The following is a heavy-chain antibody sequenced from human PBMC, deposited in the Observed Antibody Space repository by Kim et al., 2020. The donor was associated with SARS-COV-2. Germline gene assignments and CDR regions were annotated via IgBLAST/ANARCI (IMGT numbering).Heavy chain of an antibody. D-gene: IGHD5-12*01. Sequence: NYNPSLKSRVTISVDKSKNQFFLKLTSVTAADTAVYYCAREGKNGYNYGYWGQGTLVTVSS. CDR3: AREGKNGYNYGY. J-gene: IGHJ4*02. V-gene: IGHV4-4*02.